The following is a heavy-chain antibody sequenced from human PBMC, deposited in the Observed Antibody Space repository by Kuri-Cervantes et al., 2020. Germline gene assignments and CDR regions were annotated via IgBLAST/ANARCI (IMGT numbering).Heavy chain of an antibody. J-gene: IGHJ4*02. Sequence: GESLKISCAASGFIFSSYAMHWVRQAPGKGLDWVAVISYDGSNKFYADSVKGRFAISRDNSKNTLYLRMNSLRLEDTAVYYCVKGDSLLGSLSWGYFDYWGQGTLVTVSS. CDR2: ISYDGSNK. CDR1: GFIFSSYA. D-gene: IGHD2-8*02. CDR3: VKGDSLLGSLSWGYFDY. V-gene: IGHV3-30*09.